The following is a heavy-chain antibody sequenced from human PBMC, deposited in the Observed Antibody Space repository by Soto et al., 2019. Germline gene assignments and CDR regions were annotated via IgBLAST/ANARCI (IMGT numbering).Heavy chain of an antibody. CDR1: GFTFDDYA. Sequence: EVQLVESGGGLVQPGRSLRLSCAASGFTFDDYAMHWVRQVPGKGLEWVSGINWNSGSIGYGDSVKGRFAISRDNAKNSLLLQMNSVSAENTAFYYCVKDESNNWYSGHFRHWGQGTLVTVSS. CDR2: INWNSGSI. J-gene: IGHJ1*01. D-gene: IGHD6-13*01. CDR3: VKDESNNWYSGHFRH. V-gene: IGHV3-9*01.